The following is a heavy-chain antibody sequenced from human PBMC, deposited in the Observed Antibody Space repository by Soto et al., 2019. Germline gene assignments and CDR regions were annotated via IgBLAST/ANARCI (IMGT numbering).Heavy chain of an antibody. Sequence: GASVKVSCKASGGTFSSYAISWVRQAPGQGLEWMGGIIPIFGTANYAQKFQGRVTITADESTSTAYMELSSLRSEDTAVYYCARGYCSGGSCYSEQHYYYGMDVWGQGTTVTVSS. CDR1: GGTFSSYA. J-gene: IGHJ6*02. D-gene: IGHD2-15*01. V-gene: IGHV1-69*13. CDR2: IIPIFGTA. CDR3: ARGYCSGGSCYSEQHYYYGMDV.